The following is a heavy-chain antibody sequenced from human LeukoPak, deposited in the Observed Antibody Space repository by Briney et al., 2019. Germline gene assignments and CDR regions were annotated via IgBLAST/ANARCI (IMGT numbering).Heavy chain of an antibody. CDR1: GFTFSTYW. V-gene: IGHV3-7*01. Sequence: PGGSLRLSCAASGFTFSTYWMSWVRQAPGKGLEWVANIRPDGSEKYYVDSVKGRLTISRDNAKNSLSLQMNSLRGEDTAVYYCARAMTTVAFYYYYYYIDVWGKGTTVTVSS. CDR3: ARAMTTVAFYYYYYYIDV. CDR2: IRPDGSEK. J-gene: IGHJ6*03. D-gene: IGHD4-11*01.